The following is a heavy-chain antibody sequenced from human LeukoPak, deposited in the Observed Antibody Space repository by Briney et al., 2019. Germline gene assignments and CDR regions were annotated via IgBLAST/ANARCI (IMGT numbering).Heavy chain of an antibody. CDR2: IYYSGST. CDR3: ARGGDRSFDY. Sequence: SETLSLTCTVSGGSISTSNYYWGWIRQPPGKGLEWIGSIYYSGSTYYNPSLKSRVTISVDTSKNQFSLKLSSVTAADTAVYYCARGGDRSFDYWGQGTLVTVSS. V-gene: IGHV4-39*07. J-gene: IGHJ4*02. CDR1: GGSISTSNYY. D-gene: IGHD3-10*01.